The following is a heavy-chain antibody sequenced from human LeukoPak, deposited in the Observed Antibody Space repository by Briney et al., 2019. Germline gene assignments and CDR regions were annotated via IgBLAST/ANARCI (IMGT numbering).Heavy chain of an antibody. J-gene: IGHJ3*02. V-gene: IGHV3-66*01. CDR2: IYSGGST. D-gene: IGHD7-27*01. CDR3: ARVTPGHAFDI. Sequence: GGSLRLSCAASGFTFSSYAMSWVRQAPGKGLEWVSVIYSGGSTYYADSVKGRFTISRDNSKNTLYLQMNSLRAEDTAVYYCARVTPGHAFDIWGQGTMVTVSS. CDR1: GFTFSSYA.